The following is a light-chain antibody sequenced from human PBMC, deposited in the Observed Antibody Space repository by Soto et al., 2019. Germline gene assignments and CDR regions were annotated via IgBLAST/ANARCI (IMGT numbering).Light chain of an antibody. Sequence: DIQMTQSPSALSASLGDRVTITCRASHSIDTWLAWYHQRPGKAPNLLIYDASSLASGVPSRFSGGGSGTEFTLTISNLQPDDFGTYYCHQYKSYTPYTIGQGTKVEIK. V-gene: IGKV1-5*01. CDR3: HQYKSYTPYT. CDR1: HSIDTW. CDR2: DAS. J-gene: IGKJ2*01.